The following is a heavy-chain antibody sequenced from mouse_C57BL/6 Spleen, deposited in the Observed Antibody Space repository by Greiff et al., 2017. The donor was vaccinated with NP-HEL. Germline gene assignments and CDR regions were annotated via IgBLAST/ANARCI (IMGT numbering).Heavy chain of an antibody. CDR2: IYPGSGST. V-gene: IGHV1-55*01. CDR1: GYTFTSYW. J-gene: IGHJ2*02. CDR3: ARSGIEDGDLDY. Sequence: QVQLQQSGAELVKPGASVKMSCKASGYTFTSYWITWVKQRPGQGLEWIGDIYPGSGSTNYTEKFKGKATLTVDTSSSTAYLQLSSLTSEDSAVYSFARSGIEDGDLDYWGQGTSLTVSS. D-gene: IGHD1-1*02.